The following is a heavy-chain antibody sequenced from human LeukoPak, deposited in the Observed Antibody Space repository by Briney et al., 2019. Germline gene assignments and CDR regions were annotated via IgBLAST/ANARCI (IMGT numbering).Heavy chain of an antibody. D-gene: IGHD6-13*01. V-gene: IGHV3-30*02. CDR2: IRYDGSNK. CDR3: AKDRIAAAGESYYFDY. CDR1: GFTFSSYG. J-gene: IGHJ4*02. Sequence: GGSLRLSRAASGFTFSSYGMHWVRQAPGKGLEWRAFIRYDGSNKYYADSVKGRFTISRDNSKNTLYLQMNSLRAEDTAVYYCAKDRIAAAGESYYFDYWGQGTLVTVSS.